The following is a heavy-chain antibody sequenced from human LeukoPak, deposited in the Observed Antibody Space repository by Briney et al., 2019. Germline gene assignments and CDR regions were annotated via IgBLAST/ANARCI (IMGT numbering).Heavy chain of an antibody. CDR3: ARIGLSATLTAYYMDV. D-gene: IGHD2-21*02. CDR2: INHSGST. J-gene: IGHJ6*03. CDR1: GGSFSGYY. Sequence: SETLSLTCAVYGGSFSGYYWSWIRQPPGKGLEWIGEINHSGSTNYNPSLKSRVTISVDTSKNQFSLKLSSVTAADTAVYYCARIGLSATLTAYYMDVWGKGTTVTVSS. V-gene: IGHV4-34*01.